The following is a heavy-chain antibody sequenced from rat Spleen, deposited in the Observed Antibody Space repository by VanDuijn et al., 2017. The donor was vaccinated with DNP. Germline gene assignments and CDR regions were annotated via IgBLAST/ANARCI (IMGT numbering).Heavy chain of an antibody. CDR3: ARLVRGRVNYFDY. Sequence: EVQLVESGGGLVQPGRSLKLSCAASGFSFSDYDMAWVRQAPTKGLEWVASISYEGSSTYYGDSVKGRFTISRDNAKSTLYLQMNSLRSEDMATYYCARLVRGRVNYFDYWGQGVMVTVSS. CDR2: ISYEGSST. CDR1: GFSFSDYD. J-gene: IGHJ2*01. D-gene: IGHD4-3*01. V-gene: IGHV5-22*01.